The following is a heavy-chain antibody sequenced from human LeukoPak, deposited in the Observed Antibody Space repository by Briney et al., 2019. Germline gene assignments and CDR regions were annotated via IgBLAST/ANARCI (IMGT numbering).Heavy chain of an antibody. J-gene: IGHJ4*02. V-gene: IGHV3-23*01. D-gene: IGHD3-3*01. CDR3: AKGVAIFGVGHLNSDY. CDR2: ISGSSDST. Sequence: GGSLRLSCAASGFSFSSYAMSWVRQAPGKGLEWVSVISGSSDSTYYADSVKGRFAILRENSKNTLYLQMHGLRAEDTAVDYCAKGVAIFGVGHLNSDYWGQGTLVTVSS. CDR1: GFSFSSYA.